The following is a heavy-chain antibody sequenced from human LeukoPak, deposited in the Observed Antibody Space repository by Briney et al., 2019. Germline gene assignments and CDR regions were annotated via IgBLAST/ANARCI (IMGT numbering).Heavy chain of an antibody. D-gene: IGHD5-24*01. CDR3: AREWPLEMATRAFDL. J-gene: IGHJ2*01. Sequence: SVKVSCKASRGTFSSYAISWVRQAPGQGLEWMGGIIPIFGTANYAQKFQGRVTITADESTSTAYMELSSLRSEDTAVYYCAREWPLEMATRAFDLWGRGTLVTVSS. CDR2: IIPIFGTA. CDR1: RGTFSSYA. V-gene: IGHV1-69*13.